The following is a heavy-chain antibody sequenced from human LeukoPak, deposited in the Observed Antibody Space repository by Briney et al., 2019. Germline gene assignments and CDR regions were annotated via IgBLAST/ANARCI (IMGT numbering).Heavy chain of an antibody. CDR1: GFTFSSYS. J-gene: IGHJ5*02. D-gene: IGHD4-17*01. CDR3: ARDHTTVTINWFDP. Sequence: GGSLRLSCAASGFTFSSYSMNWVRQAPGKGLEWVSSISSSSSYIYYADSVKGRFTISRDNAKNSLYLQMNSLRAEDTAVYYCARDHTTVTINWFDPWGQGTLVTVSS. V-gene: IGHV3-21*01. CDR2: ISSSSSYI.